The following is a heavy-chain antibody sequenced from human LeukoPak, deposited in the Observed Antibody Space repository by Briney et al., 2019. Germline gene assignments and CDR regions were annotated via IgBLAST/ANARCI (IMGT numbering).Heavy chain of an antibody. D-gene: IGHD5-24*01. CDR1: GCSISSYY. CDR2: IYYSGST. CDR3: ARRRVDGYTDY. V-gene: IGHV4-59*08. Sequence: SETLSLTCTGSGCSISSYYWSWIRQPPGKGLEGIGYIYYSGSTNYNPSLKSRVTISVDMSKNQFSLKLTSVTAADTAVYYCARRRVDGYTDYWGQGTLVTVSS. J-gene: IGHJ4*02.